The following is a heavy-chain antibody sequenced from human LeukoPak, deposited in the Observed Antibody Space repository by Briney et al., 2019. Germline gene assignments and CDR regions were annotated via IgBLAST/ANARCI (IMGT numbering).Heavy chain of an antibody. V-gene: IGHV4-34*01. J-gene: IGHJ4*02. Sequence: SETLSLTCAVYGGSFSGYYWSWIRQPPGKGLEWIGEINHSGSTNYNPSLKSRATISVDTSKNQFPLKLSSVTAADTAVYYCARERNVLLWFGELLGYFDYWGQGTLVTVSS. CDR3: ARERNVLLWFGELLGYFDY. D-gene: IGHD3-10*01. CDR2: INHSGST. CDR1: GGSFSGYY.